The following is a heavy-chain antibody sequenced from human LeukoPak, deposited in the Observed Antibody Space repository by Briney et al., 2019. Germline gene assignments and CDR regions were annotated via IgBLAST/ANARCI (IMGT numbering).Heavy chain of an antibody. CDR2: IYYSGST. Sequence: AETLSLTCTVSGGSISSYYWNWIRQPPGKGVEWIGYIYYSGSTNYNPSLKSRVTISVDMSKNQFSLKLSSVTAADTAVYYCARDRDYIIDYWGQGTLVTVSS. J-gene: IGHJ4*02. CDR1: GGSISSYY. CDR3: ARDRDYIIDY. D-gene: IGHD4/OR15-4a*01. V-gene: IGHV4-59*01.